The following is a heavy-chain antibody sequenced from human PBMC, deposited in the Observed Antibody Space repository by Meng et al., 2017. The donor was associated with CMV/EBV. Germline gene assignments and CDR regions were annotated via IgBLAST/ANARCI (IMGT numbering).Heavy chain of an antibody. CDR1: GGSISSGDYY. D-gene: IGHD6-13*01. V-gene: IGHV4-30-4*08. CDR3: ARAQYSSSCDY. CDR2: IYYSGST. Sequence: ATGPGKPSQTLTLTCSVSGGSISSGDYYWGWSRQPPGKGLEWIGYIYYSGSTYYNPSLKSRVTISVDTSKNQFSLKLSSVTAADTAVYYCARAQYSSSCDYWGQGTLVTVSS. J-gene: IGHJ4*02.